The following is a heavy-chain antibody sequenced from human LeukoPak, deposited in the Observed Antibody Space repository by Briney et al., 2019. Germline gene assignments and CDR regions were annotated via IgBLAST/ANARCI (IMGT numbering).Heavy chain of an antibody. CDR2: IYYSGST. CDR1: GGSISSYY. D-gene: IGHD3/OR15-3a*01. V-gene: IGHV4-59*01. CDR3: ARYLDSYFDY. J-gene: IGHJ4*02. Sequence: SETLSLTCTVSGGSISSYYWSWIRQPPGKGLEWIGYIYYSGSTNYNPSLKSRVTISVDTSKNQFSLKLSSVTAADTAVYYCARYLDSYFDYWGQGTLVTVSS.